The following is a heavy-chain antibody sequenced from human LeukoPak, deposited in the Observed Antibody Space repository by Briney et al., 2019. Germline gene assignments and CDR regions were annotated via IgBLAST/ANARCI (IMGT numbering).Heavy chain of an antibody. CDR3: ARDSYDILTGYYQGPDY. CDR2: IYCGGST. D-gene: IGHD3-9*01. V-gene: IGHV3-66*01. Sequence: GGSLRLSCAASGFTVSSNYMSWVRQAPGKGLEWVSVIYCGGSTYYADYVKGRFTISRDNSKNTLYLQKNSLRAEDTAVYYCARDSYDILTGYYQGPDYWGQGTLVTVPS. CDR1: GFTVSSNY. J-gene: IGHJ4*02.